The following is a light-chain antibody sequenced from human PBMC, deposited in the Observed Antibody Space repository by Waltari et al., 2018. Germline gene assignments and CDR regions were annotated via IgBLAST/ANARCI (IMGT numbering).Light chain of an antibody. CDR2: WAS. CDR3: QQYYAVPPT. CDR1: QSVSYYSNNKNY. J-gene: IGKJ1*01. Sequence: DIVMTQSPDSLPVSLGQRATITCKSAQSVSYYSNNKNYLAWYRQKPGQPPQLLISWASTREFGVPDRFSGSGSGTDFTLTISSLQAEDVAVYYCQQYYAVPPTFGPGTKVEIK. V-gene: IGKV4-1*01.